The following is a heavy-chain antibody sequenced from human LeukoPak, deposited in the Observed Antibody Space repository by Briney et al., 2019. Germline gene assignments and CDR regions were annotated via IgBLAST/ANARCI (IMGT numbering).Heavy chain of an antibody. D-gene: IGHD2-2*01. CDR3: ARGYQLLGQQNWFDP. CDR1: GGSISSSSYY. V-gene: IGHV4-30-4*01. Sequence: SETLSLTCTVSGGSISSSSYYWSWIRQPPGKGLEWIGYIYYSGSTYYNPSLKSRVTISVDTSKNQFSLKLSSVTAADTAVYYCARGYQLLGQQNWFDPWGQGTLVTVSS. J-gene: IGHJ5*02. CDR2: IYYSGST.